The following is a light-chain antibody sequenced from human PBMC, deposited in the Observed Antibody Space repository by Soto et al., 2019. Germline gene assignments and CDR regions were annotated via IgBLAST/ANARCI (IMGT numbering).Light chain of an antibody. V-gene: IGKV4-1*01. Sequence: IVMTQSPDSLAVSLGERATVNCKSGQSVLYSSNNNSYLAWFQQKPGQPPKLLIYWASTRESGVPDRFSASGSGTDFTLTISSLQAEDVAVYYCQQYYNVPFTFGPGTTVDIK. J-gene: IGKJ3*01. CDR3: QQYYNVPFT. CDR1: QSVLYSSNNNSY. CDR2: WAS.